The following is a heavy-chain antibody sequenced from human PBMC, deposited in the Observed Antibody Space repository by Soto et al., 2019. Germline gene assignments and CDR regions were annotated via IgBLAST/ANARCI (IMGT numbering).Heavy chain of an antibody. J-gene: IGHJ4*02. CDR1: GFTFNEHY. CDR3: ANLGASKFAY. V-gene: IGHV3-72*01. D-gene: IGHD1-7*01. CDR2: SRDKGHSYTT. Sequence: EVQLVESGGGLVQPGGSLRLSCAASGFTFNEHYVDWVRQAPAKGLEWAVRSRDKGHSYTTEYAAPVKGRFTVSRDDSKNSMYLKMNRLKTEDTAVYYCANLGASKFAYLGQGTLVTVSS.